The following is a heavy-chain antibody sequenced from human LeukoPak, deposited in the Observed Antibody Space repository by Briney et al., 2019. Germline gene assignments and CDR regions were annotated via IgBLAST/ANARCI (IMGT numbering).Heavy chain of an antibody. V-gene: IGHV1-2*02. CDR3: ARGPITMIAVVNGDY. CDR2: INPNSGGT. Sequence: ASVKVSCKASGYTFTGYYMHWVRQAPGQGLEWMGWINPNSGGTNYAQKFQGRVTMTRDTSISTAYMELSRLRSDDTAVYYCARGPITMIAVVNGDYWGQGTLVTVSS. CDR1: GYTFTGYY. J-gene: IGHJ4*02. D-gene: IGHD3-22*01.